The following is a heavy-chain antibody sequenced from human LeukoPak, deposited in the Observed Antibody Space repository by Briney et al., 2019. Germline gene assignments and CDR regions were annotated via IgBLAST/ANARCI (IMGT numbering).Heavy chain of an antibody. D-gene: IGHD4-17*01. Sequence: ASVTVSCKASGYTFISYGISRVRQAPGQGLEWMGWISTYNGNTNYAQNLQGRVTMTTDTSTHTAYMELRSLRSDDTAVYYCARRRVTTGTDGMDVWGQGTTVIVSS. J-gene: IGHJ6*02. CDR3: ARRRVTTGTDGMDV. V-gene: IGHV1-18*01. CDR2: ISTYNGNT. CDR1: GYTFISYG.